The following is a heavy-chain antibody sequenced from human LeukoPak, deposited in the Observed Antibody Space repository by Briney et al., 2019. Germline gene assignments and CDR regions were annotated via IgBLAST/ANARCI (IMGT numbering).Heavy chain of an antibody. CDR1: GFTFSDNW. J-gene: IGHJ4*02. Sequence: GGSLRLSCAASGFTFSDNWMTWVRQAPGKGLEWVAIIKPDGSDKAYLDSVKGRFTITRDNARNLMYLQMNNLRAEDTAVYYCVRQGRPDYWGQGTLVTVSS. CDR3: VRQGRPDY. CDR2: IKPDGSDK. V-gene: IGHV3-7*01.